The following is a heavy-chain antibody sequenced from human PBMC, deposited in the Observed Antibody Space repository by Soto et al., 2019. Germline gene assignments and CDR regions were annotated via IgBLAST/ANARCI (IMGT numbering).Heavy chain of an antibody. CDR2: TYYRSKWYN. CDR3: ASVGYGSGSYAFDI. CDR1: GDSVSSNSAA. J-gene: IGHJ3*02. D-gene: IGHD3-10*01. Sequence: QSQTLSLTCAISGDSVSSNSAAWNWIRQSPSRGLEWLGRTYYRSKWYNDYAVSVKSRITINPDTSKNQFSLQLNSVTPEDTAVYYCASVGYGSGSYAFDIWGQGTMVTVSS. V-gene: IGHV6-1*01.